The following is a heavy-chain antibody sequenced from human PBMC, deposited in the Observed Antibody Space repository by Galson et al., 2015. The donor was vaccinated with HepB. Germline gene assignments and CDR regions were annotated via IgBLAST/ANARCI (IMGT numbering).Heavy chain of an antibody. V-gene: IGHV1-69*04. CDR2: IIPILGIA. CDR3: ARATRGIAAAGRLGYGMDV. Sequence: SVKVSCKASGGTFSSYAISWVRQAPGQGLEWMGRIIPILGIANYAQKFQGRVTITADKSTSTAYMELSSLRSEDTAVYYCARATRGIAAAGRLGYGMDVWGQGTTVTVSS. D-gene: IGHD6-13*01. J-gene: IGHJ6*02. CDR1: GGTFSSYA.